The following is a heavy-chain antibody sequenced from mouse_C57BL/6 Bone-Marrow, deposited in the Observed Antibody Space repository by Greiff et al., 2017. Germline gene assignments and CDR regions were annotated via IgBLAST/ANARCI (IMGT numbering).Heavy chain of an antibody. V-gene: IGHV2-2*01. CDR2: IWSGGST. J-gene: IGHJ4*01. Sequence: QVQLKQSGPGLVQPSQSLSITCTVSGFSLTSYGVHWVRQSPGKGLEWLGVIWSGGSTDNNAAFISRLSISKDNSKSQVFFKMNSLQADDTAIYYCARNWRDYYAMDYWGQVTSVTVSS. CDR3: ARNWRDYYAMDY. CDR1: GFSLTSYG.